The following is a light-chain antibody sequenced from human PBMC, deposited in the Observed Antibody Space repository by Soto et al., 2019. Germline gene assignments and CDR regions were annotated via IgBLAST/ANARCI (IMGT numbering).Light chain of an antibody. V-gene: IGKV1-13*02. Sequence: AIQLTQSPSSLSASVGDRVTITCRASQGISSALAWYQQKPGKAPKVLIYDASSLESGVPSRFSGSGSGTDFTLTISSLQPEDFATYYCQQFNSYPALTFGGGTKVEIK. J-gene: IGKJ4*01. CDR1: QGISSA. CDR2: DAS. CDR3: QQFNSYPALT.